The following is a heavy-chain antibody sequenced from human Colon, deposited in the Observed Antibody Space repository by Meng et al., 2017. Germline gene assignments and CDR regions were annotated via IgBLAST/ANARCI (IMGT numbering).Heavy chain of an antibody. CDR2: IRTKPSDYAT. Sequence: VQIVDSGGGSVQSGGSLEISCVASGFTFSGSAMNWVRQTSGKGLEWVGRIRTKPSDYATAYAPSVRGRFTISRDDSKNTVYLQMNSLKIEDTAVYYCSTGDYCGFWGQGTLVTVSS. D-gene: IGHD1-14*01. CDR1: GFTFSGSA. J-gene: IGHJ4*02. V-gene: IGHV3-73*01. CDR3: STGDYCGF.